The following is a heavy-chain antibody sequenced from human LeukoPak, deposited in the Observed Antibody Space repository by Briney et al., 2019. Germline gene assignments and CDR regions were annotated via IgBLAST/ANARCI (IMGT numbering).Heavy chain of an antibody. CDR1: GGSISSSSYY. V-gene: IGHV4-39*01. CDR3: ARQTPTMVRAGNWFDP. CDR2: IYYSGST. J-gene: IGHJ5*02. D-gene: IGHD3-10*01. Sequence: SETLSLTCTVSGGSISSSSYYWGWIRQPPGKGLEWIGSIYYSGSTYYNPSLKSRVTISVDTSKNQFSLKLSSVTAADTAVYYCARQTPTMVRAGNWFDPWGQGTLVTVSS.